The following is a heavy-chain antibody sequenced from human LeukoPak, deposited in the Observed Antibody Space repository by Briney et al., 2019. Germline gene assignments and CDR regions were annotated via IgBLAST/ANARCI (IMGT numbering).Heavy chain of an antibody. V-gene: IGHV1-24*01. CDR1: GYTLTELS. D-gene: IGHD6-19*01. J-gene: IGHJ3*02. Sequence: ASVKVSCKVSGYTLTELSMHWVRQAPGKGLEWMGGFDPEDGETIYAQKFQGRVTMTEDTSTDTAYMELSSLRSEDTAVYYCATGPPEGIAVALGNAFDIWGQGTTVTVSS. CDR2: FDPEDGET. CDR3: ATGPPEGIAVALGNAFDI.